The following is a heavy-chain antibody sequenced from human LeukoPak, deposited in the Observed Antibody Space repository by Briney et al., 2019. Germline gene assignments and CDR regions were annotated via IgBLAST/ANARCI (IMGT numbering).Heavy chain of an antibody. CDR2: INPSGGSP. D-gene: IGHD6-19*01. CDR3: ARFAVHRRIAVTGQFGLDY. J-gene: IGHJ4*02. Sequence: ASVKVSCKAYGYTFISNYLNWVRQAPGQGLEWVGIINPSGGSPSYAQKFQGRVTMTTDTSTSTVYMELSSLRSEDTAVYYCARFAVHRRIAVTGQFGLDYWGRGTLVTVSS. CDR1: GYTFISNY. V-gene: IGHV1-46*01.